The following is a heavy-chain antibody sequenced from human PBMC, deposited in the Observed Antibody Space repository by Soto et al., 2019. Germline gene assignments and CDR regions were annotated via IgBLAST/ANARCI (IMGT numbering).Heavy chain of an antibody. CDR2: IWYDGSNK. J-gene: IGHJ4*02. D-gene: IGHD3-3*01. Sequence: GGSLRLSCAASGFTFSSYGMHWVRQAPGKGLEWVAVIWYDGSNKYYADSVKGRFTISRDNSKNTLYLQMNSLRAEDTAVYYCARDGLPFSTIFGVSPYWGQGTLVTASS. CDR3: ARDGLPFSTIFGVSPY. CDR1: GFTFSSYG. V-gene: IGHV3-33*01.